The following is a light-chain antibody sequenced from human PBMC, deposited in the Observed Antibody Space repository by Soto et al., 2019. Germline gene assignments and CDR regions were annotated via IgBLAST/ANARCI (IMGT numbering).Light chain of an antibody. CDR2: GAS. V-gene: IGKV3-15*01. CDR3: QQYNNWPMFT. J-gene: IGKJ2*01. Sequence: IVMTQSPATLSVFPGERATLSCRASQSVSSNLAWYQQKPGQAPRLLIYGASTRATGIPARFRGSGSGTEFTLTISSLQSEDFAVYYCQQYNNWPMFTFGQGTKLEIK. CDR1: QSVSSN.